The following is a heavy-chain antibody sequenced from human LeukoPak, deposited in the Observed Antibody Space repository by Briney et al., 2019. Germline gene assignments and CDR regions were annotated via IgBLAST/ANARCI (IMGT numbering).Heavy chain of an antibody. CDR2: ISIYSGNT. D-gene: IGHD7-27*01. V-gene: IGHV1-18*01. J-gene: IGHJ4*02. CDR1: GYTFTSHG. CDR3: ARDPGGTWGFDY. Sequence: ASVKVSCKASGYTFTSHGLSWARQAPGQGLEWMGWISIYSGNTNYAQKFQDRISMTTDTSTSTAYMELRSLKSDDTAVYYCARDPGGTWGFDYWGQGALVAVSS.